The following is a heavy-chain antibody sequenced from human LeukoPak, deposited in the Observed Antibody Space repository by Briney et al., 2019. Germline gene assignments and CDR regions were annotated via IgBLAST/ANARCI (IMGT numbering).Heavy chain of an antibody. D-gene: IGHD6-13*01. Sequence: SETLSLTCAVYGGSFSGYYWSWIRQPPGKGLEWIGEINHSGSTNYNPSLKSRVTISVDTSKNQFSLKLSSVTAADTAVYYCARDWDSSSWDYWGQGTLVTVSS. J-gene: IGHJ4*02. CDR2: INHSGST. CDR1: GGSFSGYY. CDR3: ARDWDSSSWDY. V-gene: IGHV4-34*01.